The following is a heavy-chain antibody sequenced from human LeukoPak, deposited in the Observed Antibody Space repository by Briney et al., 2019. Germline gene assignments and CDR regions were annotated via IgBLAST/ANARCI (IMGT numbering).Heavy chain of an antibody. Sequence: ASVKVSCKDSGGTFSSYAISWVRQAPGQWLEWMGGIIPIFGTANYAQKFQGRVTITADKSTSTAYMELSSLRSEDTAVYYCARVGGTYYDFWSGCRRSYCEYYMDVWGKGTTVTVSS. J-gene: IGHJ6*03. CDR2: IIPIFGTA. V-gene: IGHV1-69*06. CDR3: ARVGGTYYDFWSGCRRSYCEYYMDV. D-gene: IGHD3-3*01. CDR1: GGTFSSYA.